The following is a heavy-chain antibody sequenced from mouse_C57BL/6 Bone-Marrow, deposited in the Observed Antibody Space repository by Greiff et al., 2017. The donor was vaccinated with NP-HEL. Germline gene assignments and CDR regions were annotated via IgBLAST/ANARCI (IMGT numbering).Heavy chain of an antibody. CDR2: IYPRSGNT. V-gene: IGHV1-81*01. J-gene: IGHJ3*01. CDR1: GYTFTSYG. CDR3: AGGWFAY. Sequence: VQLQQSGAELARPGASVKLSCKASGYTFTSYGISWVKQRTGQGLEWIGEIYPRSGNTYYNEKFKGKATLTADKSSSTAYMELRSLTSEDSAVYFRAGGWFAYWGQGTLVTVSA.